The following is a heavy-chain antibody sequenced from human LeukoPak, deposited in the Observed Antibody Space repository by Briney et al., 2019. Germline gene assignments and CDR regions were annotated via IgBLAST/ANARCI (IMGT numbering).Heavy chain of an antibody. V-gene: IGHV3-23*01. CDR1: GFTFSSYA. CDR2: ISGSGGST. CDR3: AKDRNYGDYKDWFDP. Sequence: PGGSLRLSCAASGFTFSSYAMSWVRQAPGKGLEWVSAISGSGGSTYYADPVKGRFTISRDNSKNTLYLQMNSLRAEDTAVYYCAKDRNYGDYKDWFDPWGQGTLVTVSS. D-gene: IGHD4-17*01. J-gene: IGHJ5*02.